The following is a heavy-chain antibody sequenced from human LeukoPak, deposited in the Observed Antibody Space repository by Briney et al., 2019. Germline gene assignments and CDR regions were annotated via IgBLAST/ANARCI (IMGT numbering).Heavy chain of an antibody. Sequence: GGSLRLSCAASGFTVSSNYMSWVRQAPGKGLEWVSVIYSGGSTYYADSVKGRFTISRDNSKNTLYLQMNSLRAEDTAVYYCARHGIAVVGTGFDYWGQGTLVTVSS. D-gene: IGHD6-13*01. CDR1: GFTVSSNY. J-gene: IGHJ4*02. CDR2: IYSGGST. CDR3: ARHGIAVVGTGFDY. V-gene: IGHV3-66*04.